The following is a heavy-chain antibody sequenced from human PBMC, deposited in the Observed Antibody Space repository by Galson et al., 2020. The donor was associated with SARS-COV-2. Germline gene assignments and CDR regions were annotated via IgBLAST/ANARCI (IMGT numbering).Heavy chain of an antibody. D-gene: IGHD3-10*01. CDR1: GFSLSNARLG. J-gene: IGHJ3*02. CDR2: IFSNHEK. CDR3: GRLGGVRAFDI. Sequence: SGPTLLKPTDTLTLTRTVSGFSLSNARLGVSWIRQPPEKALEWLAHIFSNHEKSYSTSLKSRLTIPKDTSKSQVGLTMTNMDPVDTDTYYCGRLGGVRAFDIWGQGTMVTVCS. V-gene: IGHV2-26*01.